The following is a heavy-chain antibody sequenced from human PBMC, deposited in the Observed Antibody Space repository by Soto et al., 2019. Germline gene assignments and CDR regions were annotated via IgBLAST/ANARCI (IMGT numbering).Heavy chain of an antibody. CDR3: ASPDCSSTSCYWDGMDV. CDR1: GYTFTSYD. Sequence: QVQLVQSGAEVKKPGASVKVSCKASGYTFTSYDINWVRQATGQGLEWMGWMNPNSGNTGYAQKFQGRVTMTRNTSISTAYMELSSLRSEATAVYYCASPDCSSTSCYWDGMDVWGQGTTVTVSS. CDR2: MNPNSGNT. V-gene: IGHV1-8*01. J-gene: IGHJ6*02. D-gene: IGHD2-2*01.